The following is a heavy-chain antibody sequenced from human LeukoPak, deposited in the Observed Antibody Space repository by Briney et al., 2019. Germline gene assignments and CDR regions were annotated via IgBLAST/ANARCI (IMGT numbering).Heavy chain of an antibody. CDR1: GYSISSGYY. CDR2: IYHSGTT. J-gene: IGHJ4*02. Sequence: PSETLSLTCNVSGYSISSGYYWAWIRQSPGKRLKWIGGIYHSGTTYYNPSLKSRVTIAVDTTKNQCSLNLTSVTAADTGVYYCARVGPGYCGYHYVDYWGQGTQVTVSS. CDR3: ARVGPGYCGYHYVDY. D-gene: IGHD5-12*01. V-gene: IGHV4-38-2*02.